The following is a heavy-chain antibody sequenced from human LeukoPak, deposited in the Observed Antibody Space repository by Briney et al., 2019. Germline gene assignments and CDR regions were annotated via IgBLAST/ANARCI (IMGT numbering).Heavy chain of an antibody. CDR3: ARDQLVVVPAGAFDI. Sequence: SETLSLTCTVSGGSISSYYWSWIRQPPGKGLEWIGYIYYSGSTNYNPSLKSRVTISVDTSKSQFSLKLSSVTAADTAVYYCARDQLVVVPAGAFDIWGQGTMVTVSS. CDR1: GGSISSYY. D-gene: IGHD2-2*01. V-gene: IGHV4-59*01. CDR2: IYYSGST. J-gene: IGHJ3*02.